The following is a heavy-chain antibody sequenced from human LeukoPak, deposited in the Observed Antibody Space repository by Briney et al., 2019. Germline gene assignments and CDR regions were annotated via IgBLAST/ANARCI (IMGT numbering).Heavy chain of an antibody. D-gene: IGHD2-2*02. Sequence: ASVKVSCKASGYTFTGYYMHWVRQAPGQGLEWMGWINPNSGGTNYAQKFQGRVTMTRDTSISTAYMELSRLRSDDTAVYYCARVHRQLLYVMNYYYMDVWGKGTTVTISS. CDR1: GYTFTGYY. V-gene: IGHV1-2*02. CDR3: ARVHRQLLYVMNYYYMDV. CDR2: INPNSGGT. J-gene: IGHJ6*03.